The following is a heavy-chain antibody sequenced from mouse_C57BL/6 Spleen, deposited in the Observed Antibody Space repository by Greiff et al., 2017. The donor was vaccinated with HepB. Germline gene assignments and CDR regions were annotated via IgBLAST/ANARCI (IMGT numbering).Heavy chain of an antibody. D-gene: IGHD1-1*01. CDR2: INPSTGGT. V-gene: IGHV1-42*01. CDR3: ASSDYYRSSHDWYFDV. J-gene: IGHJ1*03. CDR1: GYSFTGYY. Sequence: EVQLQQSGPELVKPGASVKISCKASGYSFTGYYMNWVKQSPEKSLEWIGEINPSTGGTTYNQKFKAKATLTVDKSSSTAYMQLKSLTSEDSAVYFCASSDYYRSSHDWYFDVWGTGTTVPVSS.